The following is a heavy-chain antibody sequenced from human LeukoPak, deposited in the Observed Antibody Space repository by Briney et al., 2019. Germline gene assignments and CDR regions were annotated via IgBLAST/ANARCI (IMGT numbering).Heavy chain of an antibody. CDR2: ISGSGGST. CDR1: GFTFTSYA. D-gene: IGHD3-22*01. Sequence: GGSLRLSCAASGFTFTSYAMSWVRQAPGKGLEWLSAISGSGGSTYYADSVKGRFTISRDNSKETLYLQMNSLRAEDTVVYYCARRCYDSSGFDYWGQGTLVTVSS. V-gene: IGHV3-23*01. J-gene: IGHJ4*02. CDR3: ARRCYDSSGFDY.